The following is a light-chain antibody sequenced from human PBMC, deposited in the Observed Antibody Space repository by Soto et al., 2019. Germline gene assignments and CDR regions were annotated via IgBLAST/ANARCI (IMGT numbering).Light chain of an antibody. CDR2: GAS. CDR3: QQYNNWPPT. Sequence: EIVMTQSPATLSVSPWERATLSCRATQSVSSNLAWYQQKPGQAPRLLIYGASTRATGIPARFSGSRSGTEFTLTISSLQSEDFAVYYCQQYNNWPPTFGQGTRLEIK. V-gene: IGKV3-15*01. J-gene: IGKJ5*01. CDR1: QSVSSN.